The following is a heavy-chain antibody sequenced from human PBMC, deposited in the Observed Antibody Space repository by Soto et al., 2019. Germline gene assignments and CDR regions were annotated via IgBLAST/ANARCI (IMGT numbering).Heavy chain of an antibody. J-gene: IGHJ4*02. V-gene: IGHV3-21*01. CDR1: GFTLSRYS. CDR3: ARVLGAPLYYFDY. Sequence: SGFTLSRYSMSWVREAPGKGLEWVSSISSSSSYIYYAESVKGRFTISRDNAKNSLYLQMNSLRAEDTAVYYCARVLGAPLYYFDYWGQGILVTVSS. D-gene: IGHD1-26*01. CDR2: ISSSSSYI.